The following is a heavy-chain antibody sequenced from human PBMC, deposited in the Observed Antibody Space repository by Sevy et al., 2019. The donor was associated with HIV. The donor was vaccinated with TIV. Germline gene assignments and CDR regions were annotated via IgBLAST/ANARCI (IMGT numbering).Heavy chain of an antibody. V-gene: IGHV3-23*01. CDR2: ISASGGSI. Sequence: LSLTCAASGFIFNSYPISWVRQAPGKGLEWVSSISASGGSIYYADSVKGRFTISRDNSKKTVDLQMNSLRAGDTAVYYCAREDSGYEYWGQGTLVTVSS. CDR1: GFIFNSYP. J-gene: IGHJ4*02. CDR3: AREDSGYEY. D-gene: IGHD5-12*01.